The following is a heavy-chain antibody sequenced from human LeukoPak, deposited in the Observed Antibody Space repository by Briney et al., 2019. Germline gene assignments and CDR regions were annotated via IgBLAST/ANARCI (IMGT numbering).Heavy chain of an antibody. CDR3: ARDPGGYSYGYYFDN. D-gene: IGHD5-18*01. Sequence: GLSFRLECAAEGFTFGGYEMNWVRQAQGQGPEWDSYISSSGSIIYYADSVKGRFTISRDNAKKSLYLQMSSLRAEDTAVYYCARDPGGYSYGYYFDNWGQGTTVTVSS. CDR1: GFTFGGYE. CDR2: ISSSGSII. J-gene: IGHJ4*02. V-gene: IGHV3-48*03.